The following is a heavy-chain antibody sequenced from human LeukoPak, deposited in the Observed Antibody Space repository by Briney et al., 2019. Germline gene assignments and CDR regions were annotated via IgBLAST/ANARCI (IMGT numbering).Heavy chain of an antibody. J-gene: IGHJ4*02. Sequence: GESLKISCKGSGYSFTTYWIGWVRQMPGKGLEWMGNIYPGDSDTRYRPSFQGQVTISADKSISTAYLQWSSLKASDTAMYYCARALYSSSWYLDYWGQGTLVTVSS. D-gene: IGHD6-13*01. V-gene: IGHV5-51*01. CDR3: ARALYSSSWYLDY. CDR1: GYSFTTYW. CDR2: IYPGDSDT.